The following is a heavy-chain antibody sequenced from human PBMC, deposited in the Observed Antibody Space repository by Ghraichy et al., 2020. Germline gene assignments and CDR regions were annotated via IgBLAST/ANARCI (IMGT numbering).Heavy chain of an antibody. Sequence: GGSLRLSCAASGFTFSTYAMNWVRQAPGKGLEWVSALRGSSDSTYYADSVKGRFTISRDNSKNTLYLQMNSLSVEDTAVYFCAKGRSTTNHYNYWGQGTLVTVSS. CDR2: LRGSSDST. J-gene: IGHJ4*02. CDR3: AKGRSTTNHYNY. D-gene: IGHD2/OR15-2a*01. CDR1: GFTFSTYA. V-gene: IGHV3-23*01.